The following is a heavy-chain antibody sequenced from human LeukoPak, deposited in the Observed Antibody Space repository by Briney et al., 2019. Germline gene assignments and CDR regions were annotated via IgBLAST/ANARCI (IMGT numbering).Heavy chain of an antibody. CDR3: ARAKHISGYSYGYAEDAFDI. D-gene: IGHD5-18*01. CDR1: GGSISSGGYS. Sequence: SQTLSLTCAVSGGSISSGGYSWSWIRQPPGKGLEWIGYIYHSGSTYYNPSLKSRVTISVDRSKNQFSLKLSSVTAADTAVYYCARAKHISGYSYGYAEDAFDIWGQGTMVTVSS. CDR2: IYHSGST. J-gene: IGHJ3*02. V-gene: IGHV4-30-2*01.